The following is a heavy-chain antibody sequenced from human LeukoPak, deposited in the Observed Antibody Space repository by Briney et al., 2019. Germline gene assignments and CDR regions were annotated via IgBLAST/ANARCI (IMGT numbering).Heavy chain of an antibody. CDR3: ARGGYSSSHRCGYFQH. J-gene: IGHJ1*01. V-gene: IGHV4-4*07. CDR2: IYTSGST. CDR1: GGSISSYY. D-gene: IGHD6-13*01. Sequence: SETLSLTCTVSGGSISSYYWSWIRQPAGRGLEWIGRIYTSGSTNYNPSLKSRVTMSVDTSKNQFSLKLSSVTAADTAVYYCARGGYSSSHRCGYFQHWGQGTLVTVSS.